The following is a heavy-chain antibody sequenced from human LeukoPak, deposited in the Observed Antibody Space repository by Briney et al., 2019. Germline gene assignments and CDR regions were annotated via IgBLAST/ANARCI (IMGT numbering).Heavy chain of an antibody. V-gene: IGHV3-23*01. D-gene: IGHD3-10*01. CDR3: AKDYYGSGSYGY. CDR2: ISGSGGST. J-gene: IGHJ4*02. CDR1: GFTFSSYA. Sequence: PGGSLRLSCAASGFTFSSYATSWVRQAPGKGLEWVSAISGSGGSTYYADSVKGRFTISRDNSKNTLYLQMNSLRAEDTAVYYCAKDYYGSGSYGYWGQGTLVTVSS.